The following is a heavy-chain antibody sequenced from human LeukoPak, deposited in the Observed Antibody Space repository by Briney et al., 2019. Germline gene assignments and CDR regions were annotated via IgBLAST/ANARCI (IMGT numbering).Heavy chain of an antibody. CDR1: GGSISIGDYS. CDR3: ARDCSSTGCP. V-gene: IGHV4-30-4*01. CDR2: IYNTGST. D-gene: IGHD2-2*01. J-gene: IGHJ3*01. Sequence: SQTLSLTCTVSGGSISIGDYSWTWIRQTPGQGLEWIGNIYNTGSTHFNPSLRSRLSLSLDTSKNQFSLKLNSVTAADTAVYYCARDCSSTGCPWGQGTMVTVSS.